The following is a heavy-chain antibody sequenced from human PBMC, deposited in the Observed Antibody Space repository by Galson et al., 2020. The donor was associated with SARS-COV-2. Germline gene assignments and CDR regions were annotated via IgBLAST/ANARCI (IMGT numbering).Heavy chain of an antibody. J-gene: IGHJ4*02. CDR2: IWYDGSNK. CDR3: ARGGFGRLPNPNDY. CDR1: GFTFSSYG. D-gene: IGHD3-10*01. Sequence: GGSLRLSCAASGFTFSSYGMHWVRQAPGKGLEWVAVIWYDGSNKYYADSVKGRFTISRDNSKNTLYLQMNSLRAEDTAVYYCARGGFGRLPNPNDYWGQGTLVTVSS. V-gene: IGHV3-33*01.